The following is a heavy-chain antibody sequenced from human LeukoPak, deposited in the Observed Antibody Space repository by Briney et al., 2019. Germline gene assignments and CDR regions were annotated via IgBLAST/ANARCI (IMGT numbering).Heavy chain of an antibody. J-gene: IGHJ4*02. V-gene: IGHV2-70*11. Sequence: ESGPALVKPTQTLTLTCTFSGFSLSTSGMCVSWIRQPPGKALEWLARIDWDDDKYYSTSLKTRLTISKDTSKNQVVLTMTNMDPVDTATYYCARMWWVRGYSYGFDYWGQGTLVTVSS. CDR1: GFSLSTSGMC. D-gene: IGHD5-18*01. CDR3: ARMWWVRGYSYGFDY. CDR2: IDWDDDK.